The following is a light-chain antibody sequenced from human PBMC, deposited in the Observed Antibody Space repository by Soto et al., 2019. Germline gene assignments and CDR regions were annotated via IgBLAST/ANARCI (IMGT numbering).Light chain of an antibody. CDR2: AAS. J-gene: IGKJ5*01. CDR1: QDISTW. V-gene: IGKV1-12*01. Sequence: DIPMTQSPSSVSASVGDRVTITCRASQDISTWLAWFQQKPGKAPKLLIYAASSLQSGVPSRFSGSRSGTVFTLTISRLQPEECASYFCQQARSNPPPTFGQGTRLEIK. CDR3: QQARSNPPPT.